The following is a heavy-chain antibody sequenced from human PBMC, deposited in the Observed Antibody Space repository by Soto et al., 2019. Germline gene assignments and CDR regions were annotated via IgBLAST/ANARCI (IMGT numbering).Heavy chain of an antibody. V-gene: IGHV1-46*01. J-gene: IGHJ4*02. CDR1: GYTFTNYY. D-gene: IGHD5-12*01. CDR3: ARRVGDGYSYFDY. CDR2: INPSGGST. Sequence: QVQLVQSGAEVKKPGASVKVSCKASGYTFTNYYMYWVRQAPGQGLEWMGMINPSGGSTSYAQKFQGRVTMTRDTTTSTVYMELSSLRSEDTAVYYCARRVGDGYSYFDYWGQGTLVTVSS.